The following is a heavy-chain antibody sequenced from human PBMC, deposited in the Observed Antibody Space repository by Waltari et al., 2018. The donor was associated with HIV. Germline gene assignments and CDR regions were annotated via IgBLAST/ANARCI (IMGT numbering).Heavy chain of an antibody. CDR1: GFTFSSYG. Sequence: QVQLVESGGGVVQPGRSLRLSCAASGFTFSSYGMHWVRQVHCQGLEWVAVIWYDGSNKYYADSVKGRFTIARDNSKNTLYLQMNSLRAEDTAVYYCASDNWMGGIYSSGWSHLDYWGQGTLVTVSS. CDR3: ASDNWMGGIYSSGWSHLDY. CDR2: IWYDGSNK. J-gene: IGHJ4*02. V-gene: IGHV3-33*01. D-gene: IGHD6-19*01.